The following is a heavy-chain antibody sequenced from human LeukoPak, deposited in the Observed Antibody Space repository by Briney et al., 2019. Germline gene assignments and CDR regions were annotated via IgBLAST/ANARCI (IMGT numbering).Heavy chain of an antibody. Sequence: GGSLRLSCAASGFTFSSYAMHWVRQAPGKGLEWVAVISYDGSNKYYADSVKGRFTISRDNSKNTLYLQMNSLRAEDTAVYYCAREYSSGYYYDYYYGMDVWXQGTTVTVSS. CDR2: ISYDGSNK. J-gene: IGHJ6*02. V-gene: IGHV3-30-3*01. D-gene: IGHD3-22*01. CDR1: GFTFSSYA. CDR3: AREYSSGYYYDYYYGMDV.